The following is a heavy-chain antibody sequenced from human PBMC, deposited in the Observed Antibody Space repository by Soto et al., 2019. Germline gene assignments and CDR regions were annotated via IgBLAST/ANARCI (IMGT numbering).Heavy chain of an antibody. J-gene: IGHJ5*02. CDR3: ARDPGYSPSRWFHP. CDR1: VGTFSSYA. V-gene: IGHV1-69*01. D-gene: IGHD5-18*01. CDR2: LIPIFGTA. Sequence: QVQLVQSGAEVKKPGSSVKVSCKASVGTFSSYAISWVRQAPGQGLEWMGGLIPIFGTANYAQKFQGRVTITADESTSTASMELSILRSEDTAVYYCARDPGYSPSRWFHPWGQGTLVTVSS.